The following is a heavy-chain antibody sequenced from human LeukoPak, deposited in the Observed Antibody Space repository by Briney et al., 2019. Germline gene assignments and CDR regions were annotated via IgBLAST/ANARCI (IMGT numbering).Heavy chain of an antibody. CDR3: ATGIAVAGTPFDY. Sequence: ASVKVSCKLSGDTLTELSMHWVRQSPGKGLEWMGGFDPEDGETIYAQKFQGRVTMTEDTSTDTAYMELSSLRSEDTAVYYCATGIAVAGTPFDYWGQGTLVTVSS. CDR1: GDTLTELS. CDR2: FDPEDGET. V-gene: IGHV1-24*01. J-gene: IGHJ4*02. D-gene: IGHD6-19*01.